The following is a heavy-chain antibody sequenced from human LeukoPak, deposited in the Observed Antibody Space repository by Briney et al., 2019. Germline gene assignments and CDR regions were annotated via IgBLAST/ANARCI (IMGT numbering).Heavy chain of an antibody. CDR3: AKVLGGIAAAVDYYYGMDV. CDR2: IWYDGSNK. D-gene: IGHD6-13*01. J-gene: IGHJ6*02. Sequence: GGSLRLSCAASGFTFSSYGMHWVRQAPGKGLEGVAVIWYDGSNKYYADSVKGRFTISRDNSKNTLYLQMNSLRAEDTAVYYCAKVLGGIAAAVDYYYGMDVWGQGTTVTVSS. CDR1: GFTFSSYG. V-gene: IGHV3-33*06.